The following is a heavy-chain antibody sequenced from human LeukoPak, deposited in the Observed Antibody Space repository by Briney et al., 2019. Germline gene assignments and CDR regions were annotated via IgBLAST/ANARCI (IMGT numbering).Heavy chain of an antibody. CDR2: ISAYNGNT. J-gene: IGHJ4*02. CDR1: GYTFTNYG. D-gene: IGHD6-13*01. CDR3: ARDDSIAAAGTWFDY. Sequence: ASVKVSCKASGYTFTNYGISWVRQAPGQGLEWMGWISAYNGNTNYAQKLQGRVTVTTDTSTSTAYMELRSLRSDDTAVYYCARDDSIAAAGTWFDYWGQGTLVTVSS. V-gene: IGHV1-18*01.